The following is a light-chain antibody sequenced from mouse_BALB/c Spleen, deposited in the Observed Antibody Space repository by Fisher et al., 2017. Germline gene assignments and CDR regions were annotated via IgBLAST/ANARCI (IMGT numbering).Light chain of an antibody. CDR2: STS. CDR3: QQWSSNPLT. CDR1: SSVSSSY. Sequence: DIVLTQTPAIMSASPGEKVTMTCRASSSVSSSYLHWYQQKPGSSPKLWIYSTSNLASGVPARFSGSGSGTSYSLTISSMEAEDAATYYCQQWSSNPLTFGAGTKL. J-gene: IGKJ5*01. V-gene: IGKV4-57-1*01.